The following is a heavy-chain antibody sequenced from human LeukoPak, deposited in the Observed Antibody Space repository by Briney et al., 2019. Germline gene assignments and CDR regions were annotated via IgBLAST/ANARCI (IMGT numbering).Heavy chain of an antibody. J-gene: IGHJ4*02. V-gene: IGHV1-24*01. CDR2: FVPEDGET. CDR1: LTELS. D-gene: IGHD6-19*01. CDR3: AGLAHETGVDY. Sequence: ASVKVSCKVTLTELSMHWVRQAPGKGLEWMGGFVPEDGETFYAQKFQGRVIMTEDTSTDTAYMELSSLRSEDTAMYYCAGLAHETGVDYWGQGTLVTVSS.